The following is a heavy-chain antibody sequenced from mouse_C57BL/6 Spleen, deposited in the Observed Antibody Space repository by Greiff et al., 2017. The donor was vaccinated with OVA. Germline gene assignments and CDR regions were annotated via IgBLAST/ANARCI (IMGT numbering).Heavy chain of an antibody. CDR1: GYTFTSYW. Sequence: VQLQQSGTELVKPGASVKLSCKASGYTFTSYWMHWVKQRPGQGLEWIGNINPSNGGTNYNEKFKSKATLTVDKSSSTAYMQLSSLTSEDSAVYYCARSDYSIGGFAYWGQGTLVTVSA. V-gene: IGHV1-53*01. D-gene: IGHD2-5*01. J-gene: IGHJ3*01. CDR3: ARSDYSIGGFAY. CDR2: INPSNGGT.